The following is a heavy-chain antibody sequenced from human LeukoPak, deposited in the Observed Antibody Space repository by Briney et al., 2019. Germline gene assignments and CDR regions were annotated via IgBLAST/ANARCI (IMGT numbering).Heavy chain of an antibody. J-gene: IGHJ4*02. Sequence: GGSLRLSCAASGFTFDDYSMHWVRQRPGKGLEWVSPISWDGGSTHYADSVKGRFTISRDNAKNSLYLQTNSLRAEDTAVYYCARAGQEWFGELGFDQWGQGTLVIVSS. CDR2: ISWDGGST. CDR3: ARAGQEWFGELGFDQ. D-gene: IGHD3-10*01. CDR1: GFTFDDYS. V-gene: IGHV3-20*04.